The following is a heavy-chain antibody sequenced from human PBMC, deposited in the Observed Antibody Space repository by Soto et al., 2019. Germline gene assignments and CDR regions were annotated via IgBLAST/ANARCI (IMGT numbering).Heavy chain of an antibody. Sequence: ASVKVSCKASGGTFSSYTISWVRQAPGQGLEWMGRIIPILGIANYAQKFQGRVTITADKSTSTAHMELSSLRSEDTAVYYCATKRSIVGATTLDYWGQGTLVTVSS. D-gene: IGHD1-26*01. CDR1: GGTFSSYT. CDR3: ATKRSIVGATTLDY. CDR2: IIPILGIA. J-gene: IGHJ4*02. V-gene: IGHV1-69*02.